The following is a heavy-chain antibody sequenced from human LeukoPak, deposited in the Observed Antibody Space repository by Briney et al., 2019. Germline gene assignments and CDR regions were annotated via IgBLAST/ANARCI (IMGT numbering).Heavy chain of an antibody. CDR1: GLTVSSNY. V-gene: IGHV3-53*01. CDR2: IYSGGST. J-gene: IGHJ4*02. D-gene: IGHD3-10*01. Sequence: GGSLRLSCAASGLTVSSNYMSWVRQAPGKGLEWVSLIYSGGSTYYADSVKGRFTISRDNSKNTLYLQMNSLSAEDTAVYYCAKDWVVRGVISYWGQGTLVTVSP. CDR3: AKDWVVRGVISY.